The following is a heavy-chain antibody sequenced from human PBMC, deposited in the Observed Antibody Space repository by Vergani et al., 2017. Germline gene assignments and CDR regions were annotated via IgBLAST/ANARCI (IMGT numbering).Heavy chain of an antibody. D-gene: IGHD2-2*01. V-gene: IGHV3-23*01. CDR2: ISGSGGST. J-gene: IGHJ4*02. CDR1: GFTFSSYA. Sequence: EVQLLESGGGLVQPGGSLRLSCAASGFTFSSYAMSWVRQAPGKGLEWVSAISGSGGSTYYADSVKGRFTISRDNSKNTLYLQMNSLRAEYPAVYYCAKDIKIVVVPAAASGYWGQGTLVTVSS. CDR3: AKDIKIVVVPAAASGY.